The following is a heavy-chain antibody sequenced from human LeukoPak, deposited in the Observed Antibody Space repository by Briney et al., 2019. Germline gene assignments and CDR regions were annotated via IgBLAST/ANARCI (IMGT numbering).Heavy chain of an antibody. D-gene: IGHD6-19*01. Sequence: PSETLSLTCTVSGGSVSSGSYYWSWIRQPPGKGLEWIGYIYYSGSTKYNPSLKSRVTILVDTSKKQFSLKLSSVTAADTAVYYCAKDHSSSGWYFLWYFDLWGRGTLVTVSS. V-gene: IGHV4-61*01. CDR3: AKDHSSSGWYFLWYFDL. J-gene: IGHJ2*01. CDR2: IYYSGST. CDR1: GGSVSSGSYY.